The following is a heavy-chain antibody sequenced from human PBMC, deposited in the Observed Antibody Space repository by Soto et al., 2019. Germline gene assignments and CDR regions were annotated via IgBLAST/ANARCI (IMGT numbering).Heavy chain of an antibody. CDR1: GGSISTYC. D-gene: IGHD3-10*01. CDR3: TREYNYGHNWFDP. Sequence: SETLSLTYTVSGGSISTYCWTWIRQSPGKGLEWIGYVYYSGSTDYNPSLRSRVTISVDTSKNQFSLELRSVTPADTAVYYCTREYNYGHNWFDPWGQGTLVTVSS. V-gene: IGHV4-59*01. CDR2: VYYSGST. J-gene: IGHJ5*02.